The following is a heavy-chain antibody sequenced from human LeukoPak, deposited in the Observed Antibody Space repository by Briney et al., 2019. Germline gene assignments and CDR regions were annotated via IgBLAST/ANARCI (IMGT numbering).Heavy chain of an antibody. V-gene: IGHV3-66*01. CDR2: IYSGGST. CDR1: GFTVSSNY. CDR3: AELGITMIGGV. J-gene: IGHJ6*04. D-gene: IGHD3-10*02. Sequence: GGSLRLSCAESGFTVSSNYMSWVRQAPGKGLEWVSVIYSGGSTYYADSVKGRFTISKDNSKNTLYLEMNSLRAEDTAVYYCAELGITMIGGVWGKGTTVTISS.